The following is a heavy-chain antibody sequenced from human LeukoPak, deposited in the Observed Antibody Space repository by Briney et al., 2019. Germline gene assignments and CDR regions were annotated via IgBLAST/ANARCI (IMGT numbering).Heavy chain of an antibody. CDR2: ISAYNGNT. J-gene: IGHJ3*02. D-gene: IGHD6-13*01. Sequence: GASVKVSCKASGYTFTSYGISWVRQAPGQGLEWIGWISAYNGNTNYAQKLQGRATMTTDTSTSTAYMELRSLRSDDTAVYYCAKTWYSSSWYRRFSVAFDIWGQGTMVTVSS. CDR1: GYTFTSYG. CDR3: AKTWYSSSWYRRFSVAFDI. V-gene: IGHV1-18*01.